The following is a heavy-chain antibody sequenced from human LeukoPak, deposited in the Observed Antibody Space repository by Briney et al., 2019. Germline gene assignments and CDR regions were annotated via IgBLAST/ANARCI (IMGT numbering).Heavy chain of an antibody. V-gene: IGHV4-34*01. Sequence: SETLSLTCAVYGGSFSGYYWSWIRQPPGKGLEWIGEINHSGSTNYNPSLKSRVTISVDTSKNQFSLKLSSVTAADTAVYYCARGWPIGYCSGGSCYGRNYYYGMDVWGQGTTVTVSS. D-gene: IGHD2-15*01. CDR2: INHSGST. J-gene: IGHJ6*02. CDR1: GGSFSGYY. CDR3: ARGWPIGYCSGGSCYGRNYYYGMDV.